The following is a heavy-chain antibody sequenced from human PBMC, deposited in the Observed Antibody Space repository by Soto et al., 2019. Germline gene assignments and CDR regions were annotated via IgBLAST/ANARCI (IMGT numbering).Heavy chain of an antibody. CDR3: ARYSSWSGSPDY. D-gene: IGHD3-3*01. Sequence: QVQLVESGGGVVQPGRSLRLSCAASGFTFSSYGMHWVRQAPGKGLEWVAVIWYDGSNKYYADSVKGRFTISRDNSKNTLYLQMNSLRSEDTAVYFCARYSSWSGSPDYWGQGTLVTVSS. CDR1: GFTFSSYG. J-gene: IGHJ4*02. CDR2: IWYDGSNK. V-gene: IGHV3-33*01.